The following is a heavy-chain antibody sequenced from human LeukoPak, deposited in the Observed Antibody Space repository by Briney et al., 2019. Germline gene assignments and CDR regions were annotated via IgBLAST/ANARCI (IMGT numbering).Heavy chain of an antibody. D-gene: IGHD3-10*01. CDR3: ARSGLTVRGVIRRRPNWFDP. J-gene: IGHJ5*02. Sequence: SETQSLTCAVSGGSISSGGYSWSWIRQPPGKGLEWIWYIYYSGSTYYNPSRKSRVTISVDTSKNQFSLKLSSVTAADTAVYYCARSGLTVRGVIRRRPNWFDPWGQGTLVAVSS. CDR1: GGSISSGGYS. V-gene: IGHV4-30-4*07. CDR2: IYYSGST.